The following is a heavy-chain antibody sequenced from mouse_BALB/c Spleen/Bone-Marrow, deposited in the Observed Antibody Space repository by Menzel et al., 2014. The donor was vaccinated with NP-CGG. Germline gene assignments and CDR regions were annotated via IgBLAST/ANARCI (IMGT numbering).Heavy chain of an antibody. D-gene: IGHD1-1*02. J-gene: IGHJ4*01. CDR2: INPYNGAT. CDR1: GYSFSGYF. Sequence: EVKLMESGPELVKVGASVKISCKASGYSFSGYFMHWVKQSHVKSLEWIGRINPYNGATTYNQNFKDKASLTVDKSSSTAYMELHILTSGQSAVYYCARGGGSNAYYYTMDYWGQGTSVTVSS. CDR3: ARGGGSNAYYYTMDY. V-gene: IGHV1S30*01.